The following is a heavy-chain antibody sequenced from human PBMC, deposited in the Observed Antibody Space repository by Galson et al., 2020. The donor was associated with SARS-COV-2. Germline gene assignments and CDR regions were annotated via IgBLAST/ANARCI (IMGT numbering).Heavy chain of an antibody. CDR2: IKHDGSET. J-gene: IGHJ6*02. D-gene: IGHD7-27*01. Sequence: GGSLRLSCVVSGFTFKKYWMSWVRQAPGKGLEWVANIKHDGSETHYVDSVKGRFTISRDNAENSLFLQMSSLRAEDTALYYCAREDPLGDVWGRGTMVAVSS. CDR3: AREDPLGDV. CDR1: GFTFKKYW. V-gene: IGHV3-7*01.